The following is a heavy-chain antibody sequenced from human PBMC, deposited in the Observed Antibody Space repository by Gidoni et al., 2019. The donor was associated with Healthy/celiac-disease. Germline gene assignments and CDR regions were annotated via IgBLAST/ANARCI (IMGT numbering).Heavy chain of an antibody. V-gene: IGHV3-53*02. Sequence: EVQLVETGGGLIQPGGSLRLSCAASVFTVSSNYMSWVRQAPGKGLEWVSVIYSGGSTYYADSVKGRFTISRDNSKNTLYLQMNSLRAEDTAVYYCARAPYYYDSSGYYSEGYFDYWGQGTLVTVSS. CDR1: VFTVSSNY. CDR2: IYSGGST. D-gene: IGHD3-22*01. J-gene: IGHJ4*02. CDR3: ARAPYYYDSSGYYSEGYFDY.